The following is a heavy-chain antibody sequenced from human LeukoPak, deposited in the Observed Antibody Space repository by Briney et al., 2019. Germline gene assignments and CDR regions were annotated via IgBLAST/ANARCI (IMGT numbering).Heavy chain of an antibody. D-gene: IGHD3-22*01. CDR1: GFTFSSYS. J-gene: IGHJ4*02. CDR2: ISSSSSYI. V-gene: IGHV3-21*04. Sequence: GGSLRLSCAASGFTFSSYSMNWVRQAPGKGLEWVSSISSSSSYIYYADSVKGRFTISRDNSKNTLYLQMNSLRAEDTAVYYCARDQYYYDSSGYYPEGMDYWGQGTLVTVSS. CDR3: ARDQYYYDSSGYYPEGMDY.